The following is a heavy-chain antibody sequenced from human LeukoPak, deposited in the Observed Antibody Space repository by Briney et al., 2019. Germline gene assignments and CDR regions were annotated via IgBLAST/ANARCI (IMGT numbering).Heavy chain of an antibody. Sequence: ASVKVSCTVSGYTLTELSMHWVRQAPGKGLEWMGGFDPEDGETIYAQKFQGRVTMTEDTSTDTAYMELSSLRSEDTAVYYCATVGYCSSASCPSDYYYYGMDVWGQGTTVTVSS. CDR3: ATVGYCSSASCPSDYYYYGMDV. V-gene: IGHV1-24*01. CDR1: GYTLTELS. D-gene: IGHD2-2*01. CDR2: FDPEDGET. J-gene: IGHJ6*02.